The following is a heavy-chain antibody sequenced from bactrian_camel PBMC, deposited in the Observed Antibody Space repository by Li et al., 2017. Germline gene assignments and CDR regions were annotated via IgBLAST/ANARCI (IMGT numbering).Heavy chain of an antibody. D-gene: IGHD3*01. CDR2: IYLNSHRA. CDR1: GYGYSSYC. Sequence: HVQLVESGGGSVQPGGSLTLTCVASGYGYSSYCMGWFRQVPGKERERVASIYLNSHRAIYGSSVKGRFTISRDFAKNVLSLQMNSLKPEDTAMYYCAAAQGIGACPPRLLERGWDYNYWGQGTQVTVS. V-gene: IGHV3S1*01. CDR3: AAAQGIGACPPRLLERGWDYNY. J-gene: IGHJ4*01.